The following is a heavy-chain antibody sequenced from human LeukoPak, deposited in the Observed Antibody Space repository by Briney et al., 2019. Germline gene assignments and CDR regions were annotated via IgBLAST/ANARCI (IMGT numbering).Heavy chain of an antibody. Sequence: ASVKVSCKASGYTFTDYYMHWVRQAPGQGLEWMGWINPNSGGTNYAQKFQGRVTMTTDTSISTAYMELYRLRSDDTAVYYCATTGVAAAGTGFDYWGQGTLVTVSS. J-gene: IGHJ4*02. V-gene: IGHV1-2*02. CDR3: ATTGVAAAGTGFDY. D-gene: IGHD6-13*01. CDR2: INPNSGGT. CDR1: GYTFTDYY.